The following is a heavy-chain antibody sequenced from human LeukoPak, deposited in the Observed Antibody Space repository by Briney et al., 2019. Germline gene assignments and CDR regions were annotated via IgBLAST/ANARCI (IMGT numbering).Heavy chain of an antibody. D-gene: IGHD5-12*01. CDR3: ARDQSRWLRGYNCFDP. J-gene: IGHJ5*02. V-gene: IGHV4-61*02. CDR2: ISTSENT. Sequence: PSETLSLTCTVSGGSISSGTYYWSWIRQPAGKGLEWIGRISTSENTNYNPSLKSRVTISLDTSKNQLSLKLNSMTAADTAIYYCARDQSRWLRGYNCFDPWGQGTLVTVSS. CDR1: GGSISSGTYY.